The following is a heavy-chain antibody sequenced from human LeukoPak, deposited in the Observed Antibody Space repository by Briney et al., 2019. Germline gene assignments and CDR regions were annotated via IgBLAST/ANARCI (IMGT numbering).Heavy chain of an antibody. V-gene: IGHV3-30*02. J-gene: IGHJ6*03. Sequence: PGGSLRLSCAASGFTFNTYGMHWVRQAPGKRLEWVAFIRYDGSTKYHADSVKGRFTISRDNSKNTLYLQMNSLRGEDTAVYYCAKGHPAVNYYFYMDVWGKGTTVTVSS. CDR1: GFTFNTYG. D-gene: IGHD2-2*01. CDR3: AKGHPAVNYYFYMDV. CDR2: IRYDGSTK.